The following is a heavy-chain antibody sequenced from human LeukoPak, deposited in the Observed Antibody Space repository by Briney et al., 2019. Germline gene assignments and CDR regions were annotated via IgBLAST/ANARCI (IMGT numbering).Heavy chain of an antibody. CDR1: GYTFTSYG. J-gene: IGHJ5*02. V-gene: IGHV1-2*02. Sequence: ASVKVSCKASGYTFTSYGISWVRQAPGQGLEWMGWINPNSGGTNYAQKFQGRVTMTRDTSISTAYMELSRLRSDDTAVYYCARAPPRFGELVSWGQGTLVTVSS. CDR3: ARAPPRFGELVS. D-gene: IGHD3-10*01. CDR2: INPNSGGT.